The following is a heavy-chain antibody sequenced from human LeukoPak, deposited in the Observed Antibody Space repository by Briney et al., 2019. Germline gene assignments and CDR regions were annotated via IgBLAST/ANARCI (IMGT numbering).Heavy chain of an antibody. D-gene: IGHD3-22*01. J-gene: IGHJ3*01. CDR3: AKDRLDYYDGSAYYGDAFDF. V-gene: IGHV3-23*01. CDR2: ISGRGDST. CDR1: GFSLSNYA. Sequence: PGGSLRLSCVASGFSLSNYAMAWVRQAPGKGLEWVAAISGRGDSTHYADSVKGRFTVSRDNSKNTLYLQINSLRAEDTAIYYCAKDRLDYYDGSAYYGDAFDFWGRGTMVPVSS.